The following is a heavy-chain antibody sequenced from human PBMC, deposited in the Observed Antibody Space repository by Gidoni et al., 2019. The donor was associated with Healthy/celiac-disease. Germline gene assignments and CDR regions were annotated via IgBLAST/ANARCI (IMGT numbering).Heavy chain of an antibody. V-gene: IGHV3-30*18. Sequence: TFSSYGMHWVRQAPGKGLEWVAVISYDGSNKYYADSVKGRFTISRDNSKNTLYLQMNSLRAEDTAVYYCAKDERVVPAATVGYYGMDVWGQGTTVTVSS. CDR3: AKDERVVPAATVGYYGMDV. CDR2: ISYDGSNK. D-gene: IGHD2-2*01. CDR1: TFSSYG. J-gene: IGHJ6*02.